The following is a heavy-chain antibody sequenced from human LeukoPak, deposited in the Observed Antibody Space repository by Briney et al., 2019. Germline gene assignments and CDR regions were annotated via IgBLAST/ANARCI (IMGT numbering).Heavy chain of an antibody. Sequence: GGSLRLSCAASGFTFSSYWVYWVRQAPGKGLVWVSRSNSDGSSTSHADSVKGRFTIARDNAKSTLYLQMTSLRAEDTAVYYCAREGGYSHAFDYWGQGTLVTVSS. V-gene: IGHV3-74*01. D-gene: IGHD3-22*01. J-gene: IGHJ4*02. CDR3: AREGGYSHAFDY. CDR2: SNSDGSST. CDR1: GFTFSSYW.